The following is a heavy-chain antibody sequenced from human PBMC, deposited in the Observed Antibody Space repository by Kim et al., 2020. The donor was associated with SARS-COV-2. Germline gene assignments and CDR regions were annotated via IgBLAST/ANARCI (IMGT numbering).Heavy chain of an antibody. V-gene: IGHV4-30-2*04. CDR3: ASVLAEDYFDY. D-gene: IGHD2-8*01. J-gene: IGHJ4*02. Sequence: TYHHPSITSRITISVDTSKNQFSLKLSSVTAADTAVYYCASVLAEDYFDYWGQGTLVTVSS. CDR2: T.